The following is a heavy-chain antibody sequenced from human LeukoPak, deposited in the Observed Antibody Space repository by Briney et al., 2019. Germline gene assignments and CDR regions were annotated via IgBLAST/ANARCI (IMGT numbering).Heavy chain of an antibody. CDR2: ISGGGVTT. D-gene: IGHD3-16*01. Sequence: GGSLRLSCVGSGFTSIAYALTWARQAPGKGLEWVSGISGGGVTTYYADSVKGRFTISRDNSKNTLYLQMNSLRADDTAIYYCARNQQLGGHSYYYYGMDVWAKGPRSPSP. CDR3: ARNQQLGGHSYYYYGMDV. CDR1: GFTSIAYA. V-gene: IGHV3-23*01. J-gene: IGHJ6*02.